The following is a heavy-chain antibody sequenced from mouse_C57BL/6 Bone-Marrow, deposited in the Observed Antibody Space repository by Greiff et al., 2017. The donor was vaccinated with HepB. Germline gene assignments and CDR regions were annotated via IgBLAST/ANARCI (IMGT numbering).Heavy chain of an antibody. CDR1: GFTFSSYA. CDR3: ARGDYYGSSYENYFDY. V-gene: IGHV5-4*01. J-gene: IGHJ2*01. Sequence: EVQRVESGGGLVKPGGSLKLSCAASGFTFSSYAMSWVRQTPEKRLEWVATISDGGSYTYYPDNVKGRFTISRDNAKNNLYLQMSHLKSEDTAMYYCARGDYYGSSYENYFDYWGQGTTLTVSS. CDR2: ISDGGSYT. D-gene: IGHD1-1*01.